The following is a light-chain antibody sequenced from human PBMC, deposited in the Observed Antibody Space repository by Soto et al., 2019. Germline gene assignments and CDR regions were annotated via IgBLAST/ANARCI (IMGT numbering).Light chain of an antibody. V-gene: IGKV1-5*03. J-gene: IGKJ1*01. Sequence: DIQMTQSPSTLSASVGDRVTITCRASQSISSWLAWYQQKPGKAPNLLIYKASSLESGVPSRFSGSGSGTEFTLTISSLQPDDFATYDCQQYNSYSPLWTFGQGTKVEIK. CDR3: QQYNSYSPLWT. CDR1: QSISSW. CDR2: KAS.